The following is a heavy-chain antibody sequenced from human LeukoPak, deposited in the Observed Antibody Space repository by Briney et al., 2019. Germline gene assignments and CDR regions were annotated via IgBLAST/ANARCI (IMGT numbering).Heavy chain of an antibody. Sequence: GGYLRLSSAASGFTACGYWMHWVRKHPARGLMWLSYITEDGSGKSYEDSVRGRFTISRNNAKNTVHLQRNSLRVDDTAVYYCARNRQGPISLDYWGQGTPVTVS. D-gene: IGHD2/OR15-2a*01. CDR2: ITEDGSGK. V-gene: IGHV3-74*01. CDR1: GFTACGYW. J-gene: IGHJ4*02. CDR3: ARNRQGPISLDY.